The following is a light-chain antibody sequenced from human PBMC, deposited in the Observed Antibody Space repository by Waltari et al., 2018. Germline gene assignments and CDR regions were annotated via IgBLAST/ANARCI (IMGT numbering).Light chain of an antibody. CDR3: QQYDSEPWT. V-gene: IGKV1D-16*01. CDR1: PGINSW. J-gene: IGKJ1*01. Sequence: DIQMAQSPSSLSASVGDRVTITCRTSPGINSWLAWYQQKPGKAPKLLIYRASSLQSGVPSRFSGSGSGTDFTLTISSLQPEDFATYYCQQYDSEPWTFGQGTRVEIK. CDR2: RAS.